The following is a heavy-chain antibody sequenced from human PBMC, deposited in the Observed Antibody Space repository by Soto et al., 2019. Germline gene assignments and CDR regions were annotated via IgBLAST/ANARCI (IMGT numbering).Heavy chain of an antibody. CDR1: GGSISSYY. CDR2: IYYSGST. J-gene: IGHJ6*02. V-gene: IGHV4-59*01. CDR3: ARATRMGNYYYYGMDV. D-gene: IGHD7-27*01. Sequence: SETLSLTCTVSGGSISSYYWSWIRQPPGKGLEWIGYIYYSGSTNYNPSLKSRVTISVDTSKNQFSLKLSSVTAADTAVYYCARATRMGNYYYYGMDVWGQGTTVTVSS.